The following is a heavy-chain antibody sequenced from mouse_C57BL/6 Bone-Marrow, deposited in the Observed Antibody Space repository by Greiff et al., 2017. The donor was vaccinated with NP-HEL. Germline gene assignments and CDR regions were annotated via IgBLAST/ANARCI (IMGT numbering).Heavy chain of an antibody. V-gene: IGHV1-64*01. D-gene: IGHD1-1*01. CDR3: ARSLITTVVAH. J-gene: IGHJ2*01. Sequence: QVQLKQPGAELVKPGASVKLSCKASGYTFTSYWMHWVKQRPGQGLEWIGMIHPNSGSTNYNEKFKSKATLTVDKSSSTAYMQLSSLTSEDSAVYYCARSLITTVVAHWGQGTTLTVSS. CDR1: GYTFTSYW. CDR2: IHPNSGST.